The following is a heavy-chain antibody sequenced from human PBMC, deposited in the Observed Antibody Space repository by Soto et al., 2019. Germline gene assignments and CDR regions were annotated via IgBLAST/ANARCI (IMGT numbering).Heavy chain of an antibody. J-gene: IGHJ6*02. CDR3: ARDLPSLEVRSYGMDV. CDR2: ITPVYGTP. CDR1: GGTFSSYR. Sequence: SVKVSCKVSGGTFSSYRFSWVRQAPGQGLEWMGGITPVYGTPDYARKFQGRVTVTADRSTNTAYMELSRLTSEDTAVYYCARDLPSLEVRSYGMDVWGQGTTVTVSS. V-gene: IGHV1-69*06.